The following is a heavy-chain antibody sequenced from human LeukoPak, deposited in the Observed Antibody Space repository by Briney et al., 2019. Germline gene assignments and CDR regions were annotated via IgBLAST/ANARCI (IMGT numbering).Heavy chain of an antibody. CDR1: GFTFSSYG. D-gene: IGHD3-22*01. CDR3: AKEGYYDSSGWGNSMDV. J-gene: IGHJ6*02. CDR2: ISYDGSNK. V-gene: IGHV3-30*18. Sequence: GGSLRLSCAASGFTFSSYGMLWVRQAPGKGLEWVAVISYDGSNKYYADSVKGRFTISRDNSKNTLYLQMNSLRAEDTAVYYCAKEGYYDSSGWGNSMDVWGQGTTVTVSS.